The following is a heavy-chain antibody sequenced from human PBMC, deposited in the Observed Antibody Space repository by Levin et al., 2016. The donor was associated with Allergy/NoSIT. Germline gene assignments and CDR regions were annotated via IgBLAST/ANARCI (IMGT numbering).Heavy chain of an antibody. Sequence: GGSLRLSCAASGFTFDDYAMHWVRQAPGKGLEWVSGISWNSGSIGYADSVKGRFTISRDNAKNSLYLQMNSLRAEDTALYYCAKDKASPVAWGAFDIWGQGTMVTVSS. J-gene: IGHJ3*02. V-gene: IGHV3-9*01. CDR1: GFTFDDYA. CDR3: AKDKASPVAWGAFDI. CDR2: ISWNSGSI. D-gene: IGHD7-27*01.